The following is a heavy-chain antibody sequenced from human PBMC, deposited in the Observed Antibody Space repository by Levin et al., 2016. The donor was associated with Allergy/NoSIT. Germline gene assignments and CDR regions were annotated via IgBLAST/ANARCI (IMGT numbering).Heavy chain of an antibody. CDR2: ISYDGSNK. V-gene: IGHV3-30*18. J-gene: IGHJ4*02. D-gene: IGHD3-9*01. Sequence: GGSLRLSCVASGFTFSNYGMHWVRQAPGKGLEWVAVISYDGSNKNYADSVKGRFSISRDNSKNTLYLQMNSLRAEDTAMYYCAKDGLYYDILYYFDYWGQGTLVTVSS. CDR1: GFTFSNYG. CDR3: AKDGLYYDILYYFDY.